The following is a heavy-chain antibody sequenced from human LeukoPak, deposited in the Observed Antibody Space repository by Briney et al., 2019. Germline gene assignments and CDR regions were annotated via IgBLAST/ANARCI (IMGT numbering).Heavy chain of an antibody. CDR1: GFTFSIYE. J-gene: IGHJ5*02. CDR2: IDTSGTTT. V-gene: IGHV3-48*03. CDR3: ARDSRRGQIAAADGFDP. D-gene: IGHD6-13*01. Sequence: GGSLRLSCAAYGFTFSIYEMNWVRQAPGKGLEWISYIDTSGTTTYYADSVRGRFTVSRDNTKNSLYLQRNTLRAEDTAVYYCARDSRRGQIAAADGFDPWGQGTLVTVSS.